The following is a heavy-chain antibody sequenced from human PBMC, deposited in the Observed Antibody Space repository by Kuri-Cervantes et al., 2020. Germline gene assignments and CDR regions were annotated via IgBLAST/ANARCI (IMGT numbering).Heavy chain of an antibody. J-gene: IGHJ6*03. CDR1: GFTFRSYA. CDR2: ISWNSGSI. Sequence: SLKISCAASGFTFRSYAMHWVRQAPGKGLEWVSGISWNSGSIGYADSVKGRFTISRDNAKNSLYLQMNSLRAEDTALYYCAKGGQYYYYYMDVWGKGTTVTVSS. V-gene: IGHV3-9*01. CDR3: AKGGQYYYYYMDV.